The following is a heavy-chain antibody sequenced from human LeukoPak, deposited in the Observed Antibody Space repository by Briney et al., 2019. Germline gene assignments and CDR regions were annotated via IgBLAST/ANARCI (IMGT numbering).Heavy chain of an antibody. CDR2: IYHSGST. CDR1: GYSISSGYY. V-gene: IGHV4-38-2*02. J-gene: IGHJ4*02. Sequence: SETLSLTCTVSGYSISSGYYWGWIRPPPGKGLEWIGSIYHSGSTYYNPSLKSRVTISVDTSKNQFSLKLSSVTAADTAVYYCARDRGFDYWGQGTLVTVSS. CDR3: ARDRGFDY.